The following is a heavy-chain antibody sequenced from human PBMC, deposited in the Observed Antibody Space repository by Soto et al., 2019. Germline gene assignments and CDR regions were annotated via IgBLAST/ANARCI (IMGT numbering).Heavy chain of an antibody. J-gene: IGHJ4*02. CDR2: IKSKTDGGTT. CDR3: TTDWISGGSANIDY. CDR1: GFTFSNAW. Sequence: EVQLVESGGGLVKPGGSLRLSCAASGFTFSNAWMNWVRQAPGKGLEWVGRIKSKTDGGTTDYAAPVKGRFTISRDDSKNTLYLQMNSLKTEDTAVYYCTTDWISGGSANIDYWGQGTLVTVSS. D-gene: IGHD2-15*01. V-gene: IGHV3-15*07.